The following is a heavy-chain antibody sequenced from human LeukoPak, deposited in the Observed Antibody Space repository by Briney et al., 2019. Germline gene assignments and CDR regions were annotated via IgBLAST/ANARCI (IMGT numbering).Heavy chain of an antibody. CDR3: ARTLSRGSYDY. CDR1: GYTFTNYG. J-gene: IGHJ4*02. D-gene: IGHD1-26*01. Sequence: ASVKVSCKASGYTFTNYGISWVRQAPGQGREWMGWISAYNGNTNYAQKFQGRVTMTTDTSTSTAYMELRSLRSDDTALYSCARTLSRGSYDYWGQGSLVTVSS. V-gene: IGHV1-18*01. CDR2: ISAYNGNT.